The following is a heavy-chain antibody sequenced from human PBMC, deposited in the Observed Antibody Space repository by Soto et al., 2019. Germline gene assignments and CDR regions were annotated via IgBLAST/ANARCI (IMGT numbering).Heavy chain of an antibody. Sequence: SVKVSCKASGGTFSSYTISWVRQAPGQGLEWMGRIIPILGIANYAQKFQGRVTITADKSTSTAYMELSSLRSEDTAVYYCARDEDYCDYGGYYFDYWGQGTLVTVSS. J-gene: IGHJ4*02. CDR1: GGTFSSYT. CDR3: ARDEDYCDYGGYYFDY. V-gene: IGHV1-69*04. D-gene: IGHD4-17*01. CDR2: IIPILGIA.